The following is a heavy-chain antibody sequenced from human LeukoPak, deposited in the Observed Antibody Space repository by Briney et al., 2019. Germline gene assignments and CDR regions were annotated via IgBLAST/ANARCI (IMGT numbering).Heavy chain of an antibody. CDR2: IKQDGSEK. CDR1: GFTFSSYW. D-gene: IGHD4-23*01. CDR3: ARGARWAYYFDY. J-gene: IGHJ4*02. Sequence: GGSLRLSCAASGFTFSSYWMSWVRQAPGKGLEWVANIKQDGSEKYYVDSVKGRFTISRDNANNSVFLQMNNLRAEDSAIYYCARGARWAYYFDYWDQGSLVTVSS. V-gene: IGHV3-7*03.